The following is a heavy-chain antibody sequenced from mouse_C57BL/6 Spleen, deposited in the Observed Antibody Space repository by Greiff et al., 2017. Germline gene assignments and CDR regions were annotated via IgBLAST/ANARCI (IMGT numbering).Heavy chain of an antibody. CDR3: ARSNYYGSSYDYFDY. CDR2: IYPGEGDT. J-gene: IGHJ2*01. V-gene: IGHV1-82*01. CDR1: GYAFSSSW. Sequence: QVQLQQSGPELVKPGASVKISCKASGYAFSSSWMNWVKQRPGKGLEWIGRIYPGEGDTNYNGKFKGKATLTADKSSSTAYMQLSSLTSDDSAVYFCARSNYYGSSYDYFDYWGQGTTLTVSS. D-gene: IGHD1-1*01.